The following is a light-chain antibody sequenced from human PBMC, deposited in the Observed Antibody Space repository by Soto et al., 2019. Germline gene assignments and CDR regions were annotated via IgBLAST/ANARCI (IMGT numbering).Light chain of an antibody. V-gene: IGKV3D-15*01. CDR2: GAS. CDR3: QQYNNWPAIT. Sequence: EVVMTQSPATLSVSPGERATLSCRASQSVRSNLAWYQQKPGQAPRLLIYGASNRVSGIPATFSGSGSGTEFTLTISSLQSEDFAVYYCQQYNNWPAITFGQGTRLGL. J-gene: IGKJ5*01. CDR1: QSVRSN.